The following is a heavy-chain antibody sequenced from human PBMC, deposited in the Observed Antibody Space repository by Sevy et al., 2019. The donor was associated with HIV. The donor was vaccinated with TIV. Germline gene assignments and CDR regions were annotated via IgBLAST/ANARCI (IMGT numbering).Heavy chain of an antibody. Sequence: GESLKISCAASGFTFSSYGMHWVRQAPGKGLEWVAVISYDGSNKYYADSVKGRFTISRDNSKNTLYLQMNSLRAEDTAVYYCAKDLRIFGVVILLNGYDYWGQGTLVTVSS. J-gene: IGHJ4*02. CDR2: ISYDGSNK. V-gene: IGHV3-30*18. D-gene: IGHD3-3*01. CDR3: AKDLRIFGVVILLNGYDY. CDR1: GFTFSSYG.